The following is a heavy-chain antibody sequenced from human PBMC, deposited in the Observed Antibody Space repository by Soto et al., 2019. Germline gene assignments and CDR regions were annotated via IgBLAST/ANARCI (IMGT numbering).Heavy chain of an antibody. J-gene: IGHJ5*02. V-gene: IGHV1-46*01. CDR3: ARGITIFGVVTRDWFDP. D-gene: IGHD3-3*01. Sequence: SVNVSCKASGYTFTSYYMHWVRQAPGQGLEWMGIINPSGGSTSYAQKFQGRVTMTRDTSTSTVYMELSSLRSEDTAVYYCARGITIFGVVTRDWFDPWGQGTLVTVSS. CDR1: GYTFTSYY. CDR2: INPSGGST.